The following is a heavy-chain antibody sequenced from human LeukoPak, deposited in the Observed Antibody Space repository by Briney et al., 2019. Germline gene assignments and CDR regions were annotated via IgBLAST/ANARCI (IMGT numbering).Heavy chain of an antibody. CDR3: ATSVVAAKTYYFDS. V-gene: IGHV3-30*03. Sequence: PGGSLRLSCAASGFIFSSYGMHWVRQAPGKGLEWVSVISYEGNNKYYADSVKGRFTISRDSSKNMLYLQMNRLRADDTAVYYCATSVVAAKTYYFDSWGQGTLVTVSS. CDR2: ISYEGNNK. J-gene: IGHJ4*02. CDR1: GFIFSSYG. D-gene: IGHD2-15*01.